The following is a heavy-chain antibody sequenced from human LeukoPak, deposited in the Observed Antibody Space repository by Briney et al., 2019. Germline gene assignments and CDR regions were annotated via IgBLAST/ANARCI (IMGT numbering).Heavy chain of an antibody. CDR1: GYTFRGYY. D-gene: IGHD4-23*01. Sequence: ASVKVSCKASGYTFRGYYMHWVRQAPGQGLEWMGWINTNSGDTNHAQKFQGRVTMTRDTSITTAYLELSRLTYDDTAVYYCARGRAHDYGGDSENYYYMDVWGKGTMVTVSS. CDR2: INTNSGDT. V-gene: IGHV1-2*02. J-gene: IGHJ6*03. CDR3: ARGRAHDYGGDSENYYYMDV.